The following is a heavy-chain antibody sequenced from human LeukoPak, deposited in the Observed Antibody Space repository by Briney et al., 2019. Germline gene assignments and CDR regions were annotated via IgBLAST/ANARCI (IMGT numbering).Heavy chain of an antibody. V-gene: IGHV4-4*02. D-gene: IGHD2-15*01. J-gene: IGHJ4*02. CDR2: IYWSGRN. CDR1: GGSISSSNW. Sequence: SGTLSLTCAVYGGSISSSNWWSWVRQAPGQGLEWIGEIYWSGRNNYNPSLKSRVSISFDKFTNQFSVKLTSVTAADTAVYYCARNFGYCDNGSCGDFDSWGQGTQVTVSS. CDR3: ARNFGYCDNGSCGDFDS.